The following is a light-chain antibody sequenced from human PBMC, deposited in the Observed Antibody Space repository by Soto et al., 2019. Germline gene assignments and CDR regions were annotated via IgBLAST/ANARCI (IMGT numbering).Light chain of an antibody. CDR1: QSVRRN. CDR2: AAS. CDR3: QQRYNWPLT. Sequence: EIVMTQSPATLSVSPWEIATLSCRAIQSVRRNVVWYQQKPGQAPRVLFYAASSRATGIPARFGGSGSGTDFTLTISSLEPEDFAVYYCQQRYNWPLTFGGGTKVDIK. V-gene: IGKV3-11*01. J-gene: IGKJ4*01.